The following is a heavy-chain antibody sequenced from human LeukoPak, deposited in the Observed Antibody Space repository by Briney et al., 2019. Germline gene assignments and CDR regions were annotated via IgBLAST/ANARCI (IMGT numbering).Heavy chain of an antibody. CDR2: IIPIFGTA. CDR3: ARGLFGRDGYNDAFDI. D-gene: IGHD5-24*01. V-gene: IGHV1-69*05. J-gene: IGHJ3*02. CDR1: GGTFSSYA. Sequence: SVKVSCEASGGTFSSYAISWVRQAPGQGLEWMGGIIPIFGTANYAQKFQGRVTITTDESTSTAYMELSSLRSEDTAVYYCARGLFGRDGYNDAFDIWGQGTMVTVSS.